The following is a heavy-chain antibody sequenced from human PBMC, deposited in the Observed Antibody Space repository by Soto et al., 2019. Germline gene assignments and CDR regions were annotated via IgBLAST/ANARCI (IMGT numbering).Heavy chain of an antibody. Sequence: QVQLVQSGAEVKKPGSSVKVSCKASGGTFSSYVISWVRQAPGQGLEWMGGIIPFFVTSKYAQSFQGRVTITADESTTTAYMELNSLRSEDTAVYYCARGAEGDNDYWGQGSLVTVSS. CDR3: ARGAEGDNDY. CDR1: GGTFSSYV. CDR2: IIPFFVTS. D-gene: IGHD1-26*01. V-gene: IGHV1-69*01. J-gene: IGHJ4*02.